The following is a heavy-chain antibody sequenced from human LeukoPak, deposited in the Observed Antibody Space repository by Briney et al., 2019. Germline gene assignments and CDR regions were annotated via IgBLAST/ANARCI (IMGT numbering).Heavy chain of an antibody. Sequence: GGSLRLSCAASGFTFSSYEMNWVRQAPGKGLEWVSYISSSGSTIYYADSVKGRFTISRDNAKNSLYLQMNSLRAEDTAVYYCARAGARSGWYVAYFDYWGQGTLVTVSS. CDR3: ARAGARSGWYVAYFDY. V-gene: IGHV3-48*03. J-gene: IGHJ4*02. D-gene: IGHD6-19*01. CDR1: GFTFSSYE. CDR2: ISSSGSTI.